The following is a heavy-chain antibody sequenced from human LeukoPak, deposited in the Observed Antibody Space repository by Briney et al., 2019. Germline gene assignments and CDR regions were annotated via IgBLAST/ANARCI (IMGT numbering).Heavy chain of an antibody. CDR3: ARESPVKPTIAVAGTFQH. CDR1: GGSISSYY. J-gene: IGHJ1*01. CDR2: IYTSGST. V-gene: IGHV4-4*07. D-gene: IGHD6-19*01. Sequence: SETLSLTCTVSGGSISSYYWSWIRQPAGKGLEWIGRIYTSGSTNYNPSLKSRVTMSVDTSKNQFSLKLSSVTAADTAVYYCARESPVKPTIAVAGTFQHWGQGTLVTVSS.